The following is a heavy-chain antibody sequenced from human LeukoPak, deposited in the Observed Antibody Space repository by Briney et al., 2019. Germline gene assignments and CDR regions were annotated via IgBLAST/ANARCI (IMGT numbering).Heavy chain of an antibody. J-gene: IGHJ1*01. V-gene: IGHV4-38-2*02. Sequence: SETLSLTCTVSGGSISSYYWGWIRQSPGKGLEWIGSVYHSGSTYYNPSLKSRVTISVDTSKNQISLKLTSVTATDTAVYYCARLEQWLPQHWGQGTLVTVSS. CDR1: GGSISSYY. CDR3: ARLEQWLPQH. D-gene: IGHD6-19*01. CDR2: VYHSGST.